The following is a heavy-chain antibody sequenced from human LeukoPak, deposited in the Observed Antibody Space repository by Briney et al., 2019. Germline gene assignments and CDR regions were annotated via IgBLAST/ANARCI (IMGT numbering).Heavy chain of an antibody. V-gene: IGHV3-21*01. CDR1: GFTFSSYS. CDR2: ISSSSSYI. CDR3: AREFNTYYDFWSGYYFDY. J-gene: IGHJ4*02. Sequence: GGSLRLSCAASGFTFSSYSMNWVRQAPGKGLEWVSSISSSSSYIYYADSVKGRFTISRDNAKNSLYLQMNSLRAEDTAVYYCAREFNTYYDFWSGYYFDYWGQGTLVTVSS. D-gene: IGHD3-3*01.